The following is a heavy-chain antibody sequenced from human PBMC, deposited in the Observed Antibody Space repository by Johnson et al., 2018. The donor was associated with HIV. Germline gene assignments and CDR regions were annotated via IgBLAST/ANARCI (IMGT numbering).Heavy chain of an antibody. CDR1: GFTFSNYY. Sequence: QVQLVESGGGLVKPGGSLRLSCAASGFTFSNYYMNWIRQAPGKGLEWVSYISGSGSTTYYAEFVKGRFTISRDNSKNTLHLQMNSLRAEDTAVYYCARQYADAFDIWGQGTMVTVSS. J-gene: IGHJ3*02. V-gene: IGHV3-11*01. CDR2: ISGSGSTT. CDR3: ARQYADAFDI. D-gene: IGHD2-2*01.